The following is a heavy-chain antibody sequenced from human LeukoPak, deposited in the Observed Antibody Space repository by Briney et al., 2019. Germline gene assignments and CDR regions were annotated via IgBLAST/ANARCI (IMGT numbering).Heavy chain of an antibody. V-gene: IGHV1-18*01. CDR2: ISAYNGNT. CDR1: GYTFTSYG. J-gene: IGHJ5*02. CDR3: ARDETAAGNPWFDP. Sequence: ASVKVSCKASGYTFTSYGISWVRQAPGQGLEWMGWISAYNGNTNYAQKLQGRVTMTTDTSTSTAYMELRSLRSDDTAVYYCARDETAAGNPWFDPWGQGTLVTVFS. D-gene: IGHD6-13*01.